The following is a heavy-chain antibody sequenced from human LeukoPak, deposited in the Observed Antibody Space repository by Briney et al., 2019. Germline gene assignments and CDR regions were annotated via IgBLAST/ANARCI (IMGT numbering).Heavy chain of an antibody. Sequence: GGSLRLSCAASGFTFSGSAMHWVRQASGKGLEWVGRIRSKANSYATAYAASVKGRFTISRDDSKNTAYLQMNSLKTEDTAVYYCTTLPLGYCSGGSCEIDYWGQGTLVTVSS. CDR2: IRSKANSYAT. CDR3: TTLPLGYCSGGSCEIDY. D-gene: IGHD2-15*01. J-gene: IGHJ4*02. CDR1: GFTFSGSA. V-gene: IGHV3-73*01.